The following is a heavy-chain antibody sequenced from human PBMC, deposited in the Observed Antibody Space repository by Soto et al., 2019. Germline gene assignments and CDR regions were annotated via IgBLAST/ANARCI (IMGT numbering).Heavy chain of an antibody. CDR1: RGSISSSTYY. Sequence: QLQLQESGPGLVKPSETLSLTCTVSRGSISSSTYYWAWIRQPPGKGLEWIGAIFYSGSTSYNPSLKSRVTISIDTSKNQFSLKLSSVTAEDSAVYYCARNYMYYYGSENRGYFESWGQGALVAVSS. D-gene: IGHD3-10*01. V-gene: IGHV4-39*01. CDR3: ARNYMYYYGSENRGYFES. J-gene: IGHJ4*02. CDR2: IFYSGST.